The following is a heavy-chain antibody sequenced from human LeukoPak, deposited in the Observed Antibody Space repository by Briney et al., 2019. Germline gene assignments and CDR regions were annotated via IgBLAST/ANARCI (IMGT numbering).Heavy chain of an antibody. CDR2: ISGSGGST. J-gene: IGHJ3*02. V-gene: IGHV3-23*01. Sequence: PGGSLSLSCAASGFTFSSYAISWVRQAPGKGLEWVSAISGSGGSTYYADSVKGRFTISRDNSKNTLNLQMNSLRAEDTAVYYCAKMRAPTTQCGDAFDIWGEKTVVTVSS. D-gene: IGHD5-12*01. CDR3: AKMRAPTTQCGDAFDI. CDR1: GFTFSSYA.